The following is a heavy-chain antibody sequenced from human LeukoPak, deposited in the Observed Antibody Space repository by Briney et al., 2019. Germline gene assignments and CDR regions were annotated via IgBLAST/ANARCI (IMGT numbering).Heavy chain of an antibody. CDR1: GGTFSSYA. CDR3: ARSATYCSGGSCYWFDP. CDR2: IIPIFGIA. D-gene: IGHD2-15*01. V-gene: IGHV1-69*04. Sequence: SVKVSCKASGGTFSSYAISWVRQAPGQGLEWMGRIIPIFGIANYAQKFQGRVTITAVKSTSTAYMELSSLRSEDTAVYYCARSATYCSGGSCYWFDPWGQGTLVTVSS. J-gene: IGHJ5*02.